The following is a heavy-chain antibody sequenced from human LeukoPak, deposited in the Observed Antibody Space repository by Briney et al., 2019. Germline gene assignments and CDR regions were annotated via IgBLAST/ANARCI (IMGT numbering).Heavy chain of an antibody. CDR2: ISAYNGNT. J-gene: IGHJ4*02. V-gene: IGHV1-18*01. D-gene: IGHD3-22*01. CDR1: GYTFTSYG. CDR3: ARDTYDSSGYYFDY. Sequence: ASVKVTCKASGYTFTSYGISWVRQAPGQGLEWMGWISAYNGNTNYAQKLQGRVTMTTDTSTSTAYMELRSLRSDDTAVYYCARDTYDSSGYYFDYWGQGTLVTVSS.